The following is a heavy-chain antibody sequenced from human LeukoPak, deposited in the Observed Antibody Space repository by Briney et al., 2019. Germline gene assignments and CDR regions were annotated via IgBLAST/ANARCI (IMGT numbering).Heavy chain of an antibody. J-gene: IGHJ6*03. CDR3: ARRAHYDSSGYYYGDYYYYMDV. Sequence: ASVKVSCKASGYTFTSYGISWVRQAPGQGLEWIGWISCYNGNTNYAQKLQGRVTMTTDTSTSTAYMELRSLRSDDTAVYYCARRAHYDSSGYYYGDYYYYMDVWGKGTTVTVSS. CDR1: GYTFTSYG. D-gene: IGHD3-22*01. CDR2: ISCYNGNT. V-gene: IGHV1-18*01.